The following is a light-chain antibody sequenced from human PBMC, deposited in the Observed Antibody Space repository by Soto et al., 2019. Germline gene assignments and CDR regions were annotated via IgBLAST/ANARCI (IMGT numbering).Light chain of an antibody. CDR1: QSVSSN. CDR2: GAS. V-gene: IGKV3-15*01. Sequence: EIVMTQSPATLSVSPGERATLSCRASQSVSSNLAWYQQKPGQAPRLLIYGASTRATGIPARFSGSGSGTEFTLTISSLQSEDFAVYYWQQYNNCPHTFGQGTKVEIK. CDR3: QQYNNCPHT. J-gene: IGKJ1*01.